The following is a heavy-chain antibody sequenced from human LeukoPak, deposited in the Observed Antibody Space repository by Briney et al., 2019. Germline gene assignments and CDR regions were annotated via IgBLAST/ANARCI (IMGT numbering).Heavy chain of an antibody. CDR3: ASLYGSGSYYNGESPNDAFDI. V-gene: IGHV4-34*01. Sequence: KSSETLSLTCAVYGGSFSGYYWSWIRQPPGKGLEWIGEINHSGSTNYNPSLKSRVTISVDTSKNQFSLKLSSVTAADTAVYYCASLYGSGSYYNGESPNDAFDIWGQGTMVTVSS. D-gene: IGHD3-10*01. CDR1: GGSFSGYY. CDR2: INHSGST. J-gene: IGHJ3*02.